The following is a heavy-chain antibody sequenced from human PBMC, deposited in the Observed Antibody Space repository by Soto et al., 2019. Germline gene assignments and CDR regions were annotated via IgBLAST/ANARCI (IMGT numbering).Heavy chain of an antibody. CDR1: GGTFSSYA. D-gene: IGHD3-10*01. CDR2: IVPMHGTA. Sequence: VLLVQSGSEVKKPGSSVKVSCKASGGTFSSYAISWVRQAPGQGLEWMGGIVPMHGTAKYAQKFQGRVTITANEPTSKAYMELSSLRFDDTAVYYCASEFQSVGFGSYLFDPWGQGTLVTVSS. CDR3: ASEFQSVGFGSYLFDP. J-gene: IGHJ5*02. V-gene: IGHV1-69*01.